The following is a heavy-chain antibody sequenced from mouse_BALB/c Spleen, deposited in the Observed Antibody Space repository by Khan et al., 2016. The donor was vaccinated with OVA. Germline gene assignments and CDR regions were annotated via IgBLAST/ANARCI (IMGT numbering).Heavy chain of an antibody. J-gene: IGHJ2*01. Sequence: EVKLLESGPGLVKPSQSLSLTCTVTGYSITNNYAWNWIRQFPGNKLEWMGYISYSGSTNYNPSLKSRISITRDTSKNQFFLQLNSVTTEDTATYYCAGGNYYGYYFDYWGQGTTLTVSS. V-gene: IGHV3-2*02. CDR2: ISYSGST. CDR1: GYSITNNYA. D-gene: IGHD1-1*01. CDR3: AGGNYYGYYFDY.